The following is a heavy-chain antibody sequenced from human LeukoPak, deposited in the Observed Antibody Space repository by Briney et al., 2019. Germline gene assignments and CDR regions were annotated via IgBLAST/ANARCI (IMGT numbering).Heavy chain of an antibody. CDR2: IYPGDSDT. D-gene: IGHD6-13*01. CDR1: GYRLTNNW. Sequence: GEPLKISCKISGYRLTNNWIGWVRQVPGKGLEWMGLIYPGDSDTRYSPSFQGQVTFSVDASISTAYLQLSGLRASDTAIYYCVRFGLTSSLDYGGQGTLVTVSS. CDR3: VRFGLTSSLDY. V-gene: IGHV5-51*01. J-gene: IGHJ4*02.